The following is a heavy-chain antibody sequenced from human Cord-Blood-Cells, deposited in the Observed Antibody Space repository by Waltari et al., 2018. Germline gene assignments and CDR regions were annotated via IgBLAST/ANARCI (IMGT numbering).Heavy chain of an antibody. CDR2: INPNSGGT. CDR3: ARGKQDGAYYFDY. Sequence: QVQLVQSGAEVKKPGASVKDSCKASGYTFTGYYLLWDRQAPGQGLEWMGWINPNSGGTNYAQKFQGWVTMTRDTSISTAYMELSRLRSDDTAVYYCARGKQDGAYYFDYWGQGTLVTVSS. D-gene: IGHD3-10*01. CDR1: GYTFTGYY. V-gene: IGHV1-2*04. J-gene: IGHJ4*02.